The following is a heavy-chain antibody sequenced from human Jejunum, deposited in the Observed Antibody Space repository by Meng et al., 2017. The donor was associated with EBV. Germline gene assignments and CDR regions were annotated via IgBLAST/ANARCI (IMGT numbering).Heavy chain of an antibody. CDR1: GGSIRSPNW. D-gene: IGHD6-13*01. CDR2: IYHTGST. CDR3: AREVSNTSSWGSFDY. Sequence: QVHLXXSGPGPVXXAGXXXXXXDVSGGSIRSPNWWHWVRQAPGEGLEWIGEIYHTGSTNYNPSLKSRVTMSLDQSKNQFSMKLTSVTAADTAVYFCAREVSNTSSWGSFDYWGQGALVTVSS. J-gene: IGHJ4*02. V-gene: IGHV4-4*01.